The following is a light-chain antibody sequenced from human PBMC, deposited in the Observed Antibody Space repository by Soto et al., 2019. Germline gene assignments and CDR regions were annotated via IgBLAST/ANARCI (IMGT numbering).Light chain of an antibody. CDR3: SSSTSSDTLI. CDR2: EVS. J-gene: IGLJ2*01. V-gene: IGLV2-14*01. Sequence: QSALTQPASVSGAPGQSITISCDGSSNDIGAYNFVSWYQHFPGKAPKLVSYEVSSRPSGVSYRFSGSKSGKTASLTISGLQAEDESHYYCSSSTSSDTLIFGGGTKVTVL. CDR1: SNDIGAYNF.